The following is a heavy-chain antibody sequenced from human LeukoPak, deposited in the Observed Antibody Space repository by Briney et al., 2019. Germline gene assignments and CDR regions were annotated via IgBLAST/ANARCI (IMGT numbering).Heavy chain of an antibody. CDR3: ARMGQQLADY. J-gene: IGHJ4*02. CDR1: GGSISSYY. Sequence: SETLSLTCTVSGGSISSYYWSWIRQPPGKGLEWIGYIYYSGSTNYNPSLKSRVTISVDTSKNQFSLKLSSVTAADTAVYYCARMGQQLADYWGQGTLVTVST. D-gene: IGHD6-13*01. V-gene: IGHV4-59*01. CDR2: IYYSGST.